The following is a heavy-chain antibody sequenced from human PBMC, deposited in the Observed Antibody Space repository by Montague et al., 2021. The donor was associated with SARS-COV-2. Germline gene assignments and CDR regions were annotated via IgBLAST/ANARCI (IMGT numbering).Heavy chain of an antibody. D-gene: IGHD3-10*01. CDR3: AIPMVRGFSRAFDI. J-gene: IGHJ3*02. V-gene: IGHV4-34*01. CDR1: GGSFGGYY. CDR2: INHSGST. Sequence: ETLSLTCAVYGGSFGGYYWSWIRQPPGKGLEWIGEINHSGSTNYNPSLKSRVTISVDTSKNQFSLKLSSVTAADTAVYYCAIPMVRGFSRAFDIWGQGTMVTVSS.